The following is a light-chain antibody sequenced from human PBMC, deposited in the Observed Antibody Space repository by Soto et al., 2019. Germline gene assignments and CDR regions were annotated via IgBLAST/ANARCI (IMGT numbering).Light chain of an antibody. V-gene: IGKV1-39*01. CDR1: QNIYSY. Sequence: DIQMTQSPSSLSSSVGDRVTITCRASQNIYSYVNWYQQKPGTAPKLLIYTASNLQRGVPSKFSGSGSGTDFTLTISSLQPEDFATYYCQHSYSIPFTFGQGTKLEI. CDR3: QHSYSIPFT. CDR2: TAS. J-gene: IGKJ2*01.